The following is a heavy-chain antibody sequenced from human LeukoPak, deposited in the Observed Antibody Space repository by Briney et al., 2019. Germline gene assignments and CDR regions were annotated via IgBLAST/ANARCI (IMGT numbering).Heavy chain of an antibody. J-gene: IGHJ5*02. D-gene: IGHD3-9*01. CDR2: IYTSGST. V-gene: IGHV4-61*02. Sequence: RASQTLSLTCTVSGGSISSGSYYWSWIRQPAGKGLEWIGRIYTSGSTNYNPSLKSRVTISVDTSKNQFSLKLSSVTAADTAVYYCAREGYYKDWFDPWGQGTLVTVSS. CDR1: GGSISSGSYY. CDR3: AREGYYKDWFDP.